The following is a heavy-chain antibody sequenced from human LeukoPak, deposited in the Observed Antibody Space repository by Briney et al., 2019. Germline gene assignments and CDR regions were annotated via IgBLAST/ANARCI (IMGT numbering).Heavy chain of an antibody. CDR3: ARGGGTYYYGSGGYWLTR. CDR1: GGTFSSYA. J-gene: IGHJ4*02. Sequence: SVKVSCKASGGTFSSYAISWVRQAPGQGLEWMGGIIPIFGTANYAQKFQGRVTITADESTSTAYMELSSLRSEDTAVYYCARGGGTYYYGSGGYWLTRWGQGTLVTVSS. CDR2: IIPIFGTA. D-gene: IGHD3-10*01. V-gene: IGHV1-69*01.